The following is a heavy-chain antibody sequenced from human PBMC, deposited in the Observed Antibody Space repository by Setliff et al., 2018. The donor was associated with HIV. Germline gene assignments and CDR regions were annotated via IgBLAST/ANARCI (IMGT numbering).Heavy chain of an antibody. J-gene: IGHJ6*02. CDR3: ARDLRITMVRGVMRDYYYYGMDV. Sequence: PSETLSLTCTVSGGSVSSSSDYWSWIRQPPGKGLEWIGYIYYSGSTNYNPSLKSRVTISVDTSKNQFSLKLSSVTAADTAVYYCARDLRITMVRGVMRDYYYYGMDVWGQGTTVTVSS. V-gene: IGHV4-61*01. D-gene: IGHD3-10*01. CDR2: IYYSGST. CDR1: GGSVSSSSDY.